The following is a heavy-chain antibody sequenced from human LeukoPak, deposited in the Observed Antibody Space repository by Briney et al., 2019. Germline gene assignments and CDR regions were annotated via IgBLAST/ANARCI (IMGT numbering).Heavy chain of an antibody. CDR1: GGTFSSYA. CDR2: IIPILGTA. CDR3: ARDPSRGGAFDI. Sequence: ASVKVSRKASGGTFSSYAISWVRQAPGQGLEWMGGIIPILGTANYAQKFQGRVTITADESTSTAYMELSSLRSEDTAVYYCARDPSRGGAFDIWGQGTMVTVSS. J-gene: IGHJ3*02. D-gene: IGHD3-10*01. V-gene: IGHV1-69*13.